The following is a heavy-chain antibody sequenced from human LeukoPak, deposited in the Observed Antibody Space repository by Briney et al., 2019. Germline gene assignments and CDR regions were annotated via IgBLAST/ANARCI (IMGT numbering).Heavy chain of an antibody. V-gene: IGHV4-59*01. CDR1: GCSISSYY. CDR3: AREVEQLVRGGWFDP. CDR2: IYYSGIT. D-gene: IGHD6-13*01. J-gene: IGHJ5*02. Sequence: SETLSLTCTVSGCSISSYYWSWIRQPPGKGLEWIGYIYYSGITNYNPSLKSRVTISVDASKNQFSLKLSYVTAADKGVYYCAREVEQLVRGGWFDPWGQGTLVTVSS.